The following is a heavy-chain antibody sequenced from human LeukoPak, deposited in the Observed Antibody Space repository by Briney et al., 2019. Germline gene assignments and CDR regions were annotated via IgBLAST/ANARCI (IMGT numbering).Heavy chain of an antibody. V-gene: IGHV4-30-4*01. CDR3: ARDLSPHGFDP. CDR1: GGSINSGDYY. J-gene: IGHJ5*02. CDR2: IYYSGNT. Sequence: SETLSLTCTVSGGSINSGDYYWSWIRQPPGKGLEWIGYIYYSGNTYYNPSLKSRVTISLDTSKNQFSLKRSSVTAADTAVYYCARDLSPHGFDPWGQGTLVTVSS.